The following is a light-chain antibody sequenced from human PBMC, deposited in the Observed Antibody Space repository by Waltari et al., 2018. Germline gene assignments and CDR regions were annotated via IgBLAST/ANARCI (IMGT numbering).Light chain of an antibody. V-gene: IGKV3-11*01. J-gene: IGKJ4*01. CDR1: QGVSSY. Sequence: EIVLTQSPATLSLSPGERATLSCRASQGVSSYLGWYQQKPGQAPRLLISDASNRATGIPARFSGSGSETDFTLTISSLEPEDFAVYYCQQRHSWPLTFGGGTRVEI. CDR2: DAS. CDR3: QQRHSWPLT.